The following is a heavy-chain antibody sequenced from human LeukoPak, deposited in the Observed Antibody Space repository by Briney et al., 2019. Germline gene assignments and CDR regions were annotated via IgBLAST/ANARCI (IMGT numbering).Heavy chain of an antibody. CDR1: GGTFSSYA. V-gene: IGHV1-69*04. D-gene: IGHD4-17*01. Sequence: ASVTVSCKASGGTFSSYAISWVRQAPGQGLEWMGRIIPILGIANYAQKFQGRVTITADKSTSTAYMELSSLRSEDTAVYYCAGTIATTVTTADYWGQGTLVTVSS. CDR3: AGTIATTVTTADY. CDR2: IIPILGIA. J-gene: IGHJ4*02.